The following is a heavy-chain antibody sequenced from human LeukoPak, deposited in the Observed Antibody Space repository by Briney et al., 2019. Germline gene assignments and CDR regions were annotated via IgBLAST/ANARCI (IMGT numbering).Heavy chain of an antibody. CDR2: ISGSGGST. CDR1: GFTFSSYA. D-gene: IGHD1-26*01. Sequence: GGSLRLSCAASGFTFSSYAMSWVRQAPGKGLEWVSAISGSGGSTNYADSVKGRFTISRDNAKNSLFLQMDSLRAEDTVVYFCARVNYHLLVGWFDPWGQGTLVTVSS. V-gene: IGHV3-23*01. CDR3: ARVNYHLLVGWFDP. J-gene: IGHJ5*02.